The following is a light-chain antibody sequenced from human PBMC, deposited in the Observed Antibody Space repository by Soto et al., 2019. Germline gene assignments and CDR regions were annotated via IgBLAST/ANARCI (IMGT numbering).Light chain of an antibody. CDR2: DVS. Sequence: QSVLTQPASVSGSPGQSITISCTGTSSDVGGYNYVSWYQQHPGKATKLMIYDVSNRPSGVSNLFAGSKAGNTASVTISGLQAEEEADYYCGSDTSSSTVVFGGGTKLTVL. CDR1: SSDVGGYNY. J-gene: IGLJ2*01. CDR3: GSDTSSSTVV. V-gene: IGLV2-14*01.